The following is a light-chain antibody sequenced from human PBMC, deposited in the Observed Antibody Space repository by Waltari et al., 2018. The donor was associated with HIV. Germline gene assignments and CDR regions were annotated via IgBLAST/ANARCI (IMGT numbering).Light chain of an antibody. V-gene: IGLV2-11*01. J-gene: IGLJ2*01. CDR1: SSDVGGYNY. CDR2: GGN. CDR3: CSYAGNYTLV. Sequence: QSALTQPRSVSGSPGQSVTVSCTGTSSDVGGYNYVSWYQQHPGKAPKLMIYGGNKRPSGVPDRLSGSKSGNTACLTISGRQAEDEAEYYCCSYAGNYTLVFGGGTKLTVL.